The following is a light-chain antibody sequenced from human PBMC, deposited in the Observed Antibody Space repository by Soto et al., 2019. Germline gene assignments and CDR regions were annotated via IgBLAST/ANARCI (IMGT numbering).Light chain of an antibody. Sequence: QSALTQPASVSGSPGQSITISCTGTSSDVCGYNYVSWYQQHPGKAPKLMIYDVSNRPSGVSNRFSGSKSGNTASLTISGLQAEDAADYYCRSYTSSSTLLYVFGTGTKLTVL. J-gene: IGLJ1*01. CDR1: SSDVCGYNY. V-gene: IGLV2-14*01. CDR3: RSYTSSSTLLYV. CDR2: DVS.